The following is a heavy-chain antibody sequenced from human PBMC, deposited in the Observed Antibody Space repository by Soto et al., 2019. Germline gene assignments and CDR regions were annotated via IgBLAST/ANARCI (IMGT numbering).Heavy chain of an antibody. D-gene: IGHD3-16*02. CDR3: ARDLAFTFMSTFGGVIVPYPFDY. J-gene: IGHJ4*02. Sequence: QVQLVQSGAEVKKPGASVKVSCKASGYTFTSYGISWVRQAPGQGLEWMGWISAYNGNTNYAQKLQGRVTMTTDTSTSTAYMELRSLRSDDTAVYYCARDLAFTFMSTFGGVIVPYPFDYWGQGTLVTVSS. CDR2: ISAYNGNT. CDR1: GYTFTSYG. V-gene: IGHV1-18*01.